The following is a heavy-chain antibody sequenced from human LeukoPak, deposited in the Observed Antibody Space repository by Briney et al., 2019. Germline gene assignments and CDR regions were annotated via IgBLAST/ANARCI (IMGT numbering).Heavy chain of an antibody. D-gene: IGHD4-11*01. CDR3: AREITTRNFDY. J-gene: IGHJ4*02. CDR1: GYTFTSYG. CDR2: VSPYNGNT. V-gene: IGHV1-18*01. Sequence: ASVKVSCKTSGYTFTSYGIIWVRQAPGQGLEWTGWVSPYNGNTNYAQKLQGRVTMTTDTSTRTAYMELRSLRSDDTAVYFCAREITTRNFDYWGQGTLVTVSS.